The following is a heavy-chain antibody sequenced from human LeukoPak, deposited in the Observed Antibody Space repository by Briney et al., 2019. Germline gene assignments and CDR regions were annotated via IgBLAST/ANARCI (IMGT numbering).Heavy chain of an antibody. CDR2: IKQDGSEK. D-gene: IGHD1-1*01. CDR3: ARHLQLERPYYYYGMDV. V-gene: IGHV3-7*03. J-gene: IGHJ6*04. CDR1: GFTFSRYW. Sequence: GGSLRLSCAASGFTFSRYWMSWVRQAPGKGLEWVANIKQDGSEKYYVDSVKGRFTISRGNAKNSLYLQMNSLRAEDTAVYYCARHLQLERPYYYYGMDVWGKGTTVTVSS.